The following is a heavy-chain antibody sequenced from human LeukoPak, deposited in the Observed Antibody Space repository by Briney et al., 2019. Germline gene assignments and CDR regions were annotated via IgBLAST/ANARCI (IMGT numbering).Heavy chain of an antibody. CDR2: ISSNGGTT. J-gene: IGHJ4*02. D-gene: IGHD6-19*01. CDR3: ARGLFGSSYSSGWYLMGY. Sequence: GGSLRLSCAASGFTFSSYAMHWVRQAPGKGLENVSSISSNGGTTYYANSVKGRFTISRDNSKNTLYLQMGSLRAEDTAVYYCARGLFGSSYSSGWYLMGYWGQGTLVPVSS. CDR1: GFTFSSYA. V-gene: IGHV3-64*01.